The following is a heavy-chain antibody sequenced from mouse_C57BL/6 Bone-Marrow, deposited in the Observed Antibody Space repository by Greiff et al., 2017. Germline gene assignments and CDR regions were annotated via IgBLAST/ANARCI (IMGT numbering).Heavy chain of an antibody. D-gene: IGHD1-1*01. CDR2: IYPRSGNT. CDR1: GYTFTSYG. V-gene: IGHV1-81*01. J-gene: IGHJ3*01. Sequence: QVQLQQSGAELARPGASVKLSCKASGYTFTSYGISWVKQRTGQGLEWIGEIYPRSGNTYYNEKFKGKATLTADQSSSTAYMELRSLTSEDSAVYFCARWHYYGSSYTWFAYWGQGTLVTVSA. CDR3: ARWHYYGSSYTWFAY.